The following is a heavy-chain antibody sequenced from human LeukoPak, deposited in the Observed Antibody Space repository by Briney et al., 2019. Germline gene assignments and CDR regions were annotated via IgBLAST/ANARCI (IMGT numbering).Heavy chain of an antibody. CDR1: GFTVSSSY. V-gene: IGHV3-15*01. CDR2: IKSKTDGETT. J-gene: IGHJ4*02. D-gene: IGHD6-13*01. Sequence: PGGSLRLSCAASGFTVSSSYMSWVRQAPGKGLEWVGRIKSKTDGETTDYAAPVKGRFTISRDDSKNTLYLQMNSLKTEDTAVYYCSTDRSSHVGYWGQGTLVTVSS. CDR3: STDRSSHVGY.